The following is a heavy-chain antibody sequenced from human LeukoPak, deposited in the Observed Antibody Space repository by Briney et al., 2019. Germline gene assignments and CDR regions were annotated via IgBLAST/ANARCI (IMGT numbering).Heavy chain of an antibody. D-gene: IGHD5-24*01. CDR3: ARGDRDNDAEYLQH. CDR1: GFTFSSYG. J-gene: IGHJ1*01. V-gene: IGHV3-33*01. CDR2: IWYDGSNK. Sequence: PGGSLRLSCAASGFTFSSYGMHWVRQAPGKGLERVAVIWYDGSNKYYGDSVKGGFTISRDNSKKTLYLQMSSLRVEDTAVYYCARGDRDNDAEYLQHWGQRTLVTV.